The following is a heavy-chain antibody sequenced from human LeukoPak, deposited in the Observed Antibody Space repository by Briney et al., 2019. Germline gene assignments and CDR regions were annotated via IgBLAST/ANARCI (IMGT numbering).Heavy chain of an antibody. Sequence: PSETQSITCSVPDGSISSYKWSWLRQAAGKGMECIGRIYTSGSTNYNPSLKSRVTISVDKSKNQYSLKRSSVSATDTAVYYCARVSSSGCIFFDYWGQGTLVSVSS. J-gene: IGHJ4*02. CDR1: DGSISSYK. CDR3: ARVSSSGCIFFDY. CDR2: IYTSGST. V-gene: IGHV4-4*07. D-gene: IGHD6-19*01.